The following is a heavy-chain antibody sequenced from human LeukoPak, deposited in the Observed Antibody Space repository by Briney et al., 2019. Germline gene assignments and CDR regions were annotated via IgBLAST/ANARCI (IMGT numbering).Heavy chain of an antibody. J-gene: IGHJ4*02. D-gene: IGHD5-18*01. V-gene: IGHV4-39*01. CDR1: GGSISSSRYH. CDR3: ATTYSYTSGGYDY. CDR2: IYYSGTT. Sequence: SETLSLTCTVSGGSISSSRYHWGWIRQPPGKGLEWIGSIYYSGTTFYNPSLKSRVTISVDTSKSQFSLKVSSVTAADTAVYYCATTYSYTSGGYDYWGQGTLVTVSS.